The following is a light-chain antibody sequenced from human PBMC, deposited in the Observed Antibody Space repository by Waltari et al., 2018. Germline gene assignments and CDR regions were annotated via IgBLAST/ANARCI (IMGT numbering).Light chain of an antibody. CDR3: QTGGFGIWV. CDR1: SGHSNYA. V-gene: IGLV4-69*01. J-gene: IGLJ3*02. Sequence: QLLLTQSPSASASLRPSVKLTCTVSSGHSNYAIAWPQQHRHKGPRYLMKVNRDGSHIKGDGRPYRFSGSSSGAERYLTIASLQSEDEADYYCQTGGFGIWVFGGGTKLTVL. CDR2: VNRDGSH.